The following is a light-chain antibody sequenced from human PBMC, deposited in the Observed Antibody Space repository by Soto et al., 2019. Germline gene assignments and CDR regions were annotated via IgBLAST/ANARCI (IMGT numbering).Light chain of an antibody. CDR3: QQYNSYSPYT. V-gene: IGKV1-5*01. J-gene: IGKJ2*01. Sequence: DIQMTQSPSTLSASVGDRVTITCRASQSISSWLAWYQQKPGKAPKLLIYDASSLESGVPSRFSGSASGTEFTHTISSLQPDDFATYYCQQYNSYSPYTFGQGTKLEIK. CDR1: QSISSW. CDR2: DAS.